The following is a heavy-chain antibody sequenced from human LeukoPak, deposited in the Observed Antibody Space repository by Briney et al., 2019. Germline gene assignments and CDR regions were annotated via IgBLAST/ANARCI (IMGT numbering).Heavy chain of an antibody. J-gene: IGHJ5*02. CDR2: VYHSGNT. Sequence: PSETLSLTCIVSGYSISSGYYWGWIRQPPGKGLEWIGSVYHSGNTYYNPSLKSRVTISVDTSKNQFSLKLSSVTAADTAVYYCARPYCSGGSCYSEVWFDPWGQGTLVTVSS. CDR1: GYSISSGYY. CDR3: ARPYCSGGSCYSEVWFDP. D-gene: IGHD2-15*01. V-gene: IGHV4-38-2*02.